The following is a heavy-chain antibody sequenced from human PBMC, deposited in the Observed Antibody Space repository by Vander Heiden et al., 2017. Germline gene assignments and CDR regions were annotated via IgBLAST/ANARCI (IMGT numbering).Heavy chain of an antibody. CDR2: ISYDGSNK. Sequence: QVQLVESGGGVVQPGRSLRLSCAASGFTFSSYAMHWVLQAPGKGLEWVAVISYDGSNKYYADAVKGRFTISRDNSKNTLYLQMKRMRAEDTAVYYCARGQDSGRYLSTDYWGQGTLVTVSS. V-gene: IGHV3-30*01. J-gene: IGHJ4*02. CDR3: ARGQDSGRYLSTDY. CDR1: GFTFSSYA. D-gene: IGHD1-26*01.